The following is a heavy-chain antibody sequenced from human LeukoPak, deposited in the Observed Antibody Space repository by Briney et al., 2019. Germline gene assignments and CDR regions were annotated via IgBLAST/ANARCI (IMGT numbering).Heavy chain of an antibody. CDR3: ARGAMIVVVIAEGQH. CDR1: GFTFSSYW. CDR2: IKQDGSEK. Sequence: GGSLRLSCAASGFTFSSYWMSWVRQAPGKGLEWVANIKQDGSEKYYVDSVKGRFTISRDNAKNSLYLQMNSLRAEDTAVYYCARGAMIVVVIAEGQHWGQGTLVTVSS. J-gene: IGHJ1*01. V-gene: IGHV3-7*03. D-gene: IGHD3-22*01.